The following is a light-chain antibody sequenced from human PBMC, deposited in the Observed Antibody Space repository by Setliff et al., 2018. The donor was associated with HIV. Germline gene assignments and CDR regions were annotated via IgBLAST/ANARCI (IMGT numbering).Light chain of an antibody. CDR1: SSDVGGHDY. V-gene: IGLV2-11*01. J-gene: IGLJ1*01. Sequence: QSVLTQPRSVSGSPGQSVTISCTGTSSDVGGHDYVSWYQEHPGKAPKLMIYEVNNRPSGVPDRFSGSKSGNTASLTISGLQAEDEADYYCSSYTSISTYVFGTGTKVTVL. CDR2: EVN. CDR3: SSYTSISTYV.